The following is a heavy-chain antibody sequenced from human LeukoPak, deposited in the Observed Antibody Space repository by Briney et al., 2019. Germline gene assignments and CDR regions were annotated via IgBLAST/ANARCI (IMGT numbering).Heavy chain of an antibody. J-gene: IGHJ4*02. CDR3: ASSPGYYDSSGYQYYFGY. CDR2: IIPIFGTA. D-gene: IGHD3-22*01. CDR1: GGTFSSYA. Sequence: ASVKVSCKASGGTFSSYAISWVRQAPGQGLEWMGRIIPIFGTANYAQKFQGRVTITTDESTSTAYMELSSLRSEDTAVYYCASSPGYYDSSGYQYYFGYWGQGTLVTVSS. V-gene: IGHV1-69*05.